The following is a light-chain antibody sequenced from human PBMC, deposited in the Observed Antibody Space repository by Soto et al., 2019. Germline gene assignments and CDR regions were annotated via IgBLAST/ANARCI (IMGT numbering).Light chain of an antibody. Sequence: IQMTQSPSSLSASVGDRVTITCQASQDINTYLHWYQQKAGLAPKLLIYAASSLQSGVPSRFSGSGSGTDFTLTISSLQPEDFATYYGQQTYSTPPTVGQGTKVDSK. V-gene: IGKV1-39*01. CDR1: QDINTY. CDR2: AAS. CDR3: QQTYSTPPT. J-gene: IGKJ1*01.